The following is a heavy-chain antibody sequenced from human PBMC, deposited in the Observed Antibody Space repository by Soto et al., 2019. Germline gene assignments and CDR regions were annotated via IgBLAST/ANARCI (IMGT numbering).Heavy chain of an antibody. CDR1: GFPFSDYY. CDR2: ISDSGSSI. D-gene: IGHD3-22*01. Sequence: PVGSMRLSCAASGFPFSDYYMNWIRQAPGKGLEWVSYISDSGSSIFYADSVKGRFTISRDSARKSLYLHMSSLRVEDTAVYYCARDTAFINSGFFDAWGQGTPVTVSS. CDR3: ARDTAFINSGFFDA. V-gene: IGHV3-11*01. J-gene: IGHJ5*02.